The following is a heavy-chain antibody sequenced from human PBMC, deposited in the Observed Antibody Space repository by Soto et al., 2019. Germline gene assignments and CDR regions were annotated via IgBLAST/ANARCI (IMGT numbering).Heavy chain of an antibody. D-gene: IGHD2-2*01. CDR1: GYTFTDFG. CDR3: AGGGCTSTSCYGVDY. V-gene: IGHV1-18*01. Sequence: ASVKVSCKASGYTFTDFGISWVRQAPGQGLEWMGWVTAHNGDTKYAQKFRGRVTMTTDTSTSTVYMDLGSLTADDTAVYYCAGGGCTSTSCYGVDYGGRGPLVTVPS. J-gene: IGHJ4*02. CDR2: VTAHNGDT.